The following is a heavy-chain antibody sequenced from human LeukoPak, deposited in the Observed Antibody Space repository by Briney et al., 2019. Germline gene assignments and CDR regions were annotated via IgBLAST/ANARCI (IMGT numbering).Heavy chain of an antibody. CDR1: GGSISSSNW. CDR3: ARPSSGFNYYDSSFYRGAFDI. V-gene: IGHV4-4*02. CDR2: IYHSGST. J-gene: IGHJ3*02. D-gene: IGHD3-22*01. Sequence: TSETLSLTCAVSGGSISSSNWWSWVRQPPGKGLEWIGEIYHSGSTNYNPSLKSRVTISVDKSKNQFSLKLSSVTAADTAVYYCARPSSGFNYYDSSFYRGAFDIWGQGTMVTVSS.